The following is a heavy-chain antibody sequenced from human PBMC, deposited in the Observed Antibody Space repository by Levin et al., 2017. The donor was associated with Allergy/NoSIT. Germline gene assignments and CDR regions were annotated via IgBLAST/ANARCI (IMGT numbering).Heavy chain of an antibody. Sequence: PGGSLRLSCAASGFTFRSYGIHWVRQAPGKGLEWVAVISYDGSNKYYADSVKGRFTISRDNSKNTLYLQMNTLRAEDTAVYYCTKDHYDLLTGYYGPEYWGQGTLVTVSS. CDR3: TKDHYDLLTGYYGPEY. CDR1: GFTFRSYG. CDR2: ISYDGSNK. J-gene: IGHJ4*02. V-gene: IGHV3-30*18. D-gene: IGHD3-9*01.